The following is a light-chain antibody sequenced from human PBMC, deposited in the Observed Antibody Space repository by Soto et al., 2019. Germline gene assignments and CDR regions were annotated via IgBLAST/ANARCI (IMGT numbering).Light chain of an antibody. Sequence: EIVLTQSPGTLSLSPGERATLSCRANQSISSGYLAWYQQKPGQAPRLLIYGASSRASGIPDRFSGSGSGTDFTLTISRLEPEGFAVYFCQQYGSSPYTFGQGTKVEIK. CDR2: GAS. V-gene: IGKV3-20*01. CDR3: QQYGSSPYT. CDR1: QSISSGY. J-gene: IGKJ2*01.